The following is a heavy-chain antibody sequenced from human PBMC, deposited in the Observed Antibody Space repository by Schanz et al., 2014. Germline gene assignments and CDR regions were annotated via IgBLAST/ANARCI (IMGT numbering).Heavy chain of an antibody. CDR3: ARDGGRDGYNLAFDV. CDR1: GFTFSSYS. V-gene: IGHV3-48*01. D-gene: IGHD5-12*01. Sequence: EVQLVESGGGLVQPGGSLRLSCAASGFTFSSYSMNWVRQAPGKGLEWVSYISSSSSTIYYADSVKGRFIISRDSSKNTLFLQMNSLRAEDTAVYFCARDGGRDGYNLAFDVWGQGTLVTVSS. J-gene: IGHJ3*01. CDR2: ISSSSSTI.